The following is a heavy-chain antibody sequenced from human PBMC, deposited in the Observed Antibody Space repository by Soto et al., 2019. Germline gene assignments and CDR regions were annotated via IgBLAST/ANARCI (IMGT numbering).Heavy chain of an antibody. CDR1: GYSFTSYW. D-gene: IGHD6-13*01. Sequence: GESRKISGKGCGYSFTSYWIGWVRQMPGKGLEWMGIIYPGDSDTRYSPSFQGQVTISADKSISTAYLQWSSLKASDTAMYYCARTSVAGKYYYGMDVWGQGTTVTVS. CDR2: IYPGDSDT. CDR3: ARTSVAGKYYYGMDV. J-gene: IGHJ6*02. V-gene: IGHV5-51*01.